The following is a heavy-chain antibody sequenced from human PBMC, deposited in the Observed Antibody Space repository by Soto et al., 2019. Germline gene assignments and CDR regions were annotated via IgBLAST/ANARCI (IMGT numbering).Heavy chain of an antibody. D-gene: IGHD3-10*01. CDR1: GYTFTNHY. CDR3: ARDEYHYGSGSSYSTLDD. J-gene: IGHJ4*02. Sequence: QVQLEQSGAEVKKPGASVKVSCKASGYTFTNHYIHWVRQGPGQGPEWMGTINPSGGKTDYAQKYKGRDTLTSDTPTSTVYMELRSLRSEDTAIYYCARDEYHYGSGSSYSTLDDWGQGTLVTVSS. V-gene: IGHV1-46*01. CDR2: INPSGGKT.